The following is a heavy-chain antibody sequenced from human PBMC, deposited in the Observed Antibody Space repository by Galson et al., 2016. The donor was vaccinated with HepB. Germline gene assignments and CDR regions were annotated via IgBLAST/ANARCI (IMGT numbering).Heavy chain of an antibody. J-gene: IGHJ5*02. D-gene: IGHD5-18*01. CDR3: TRHISRTDTANGFDP. Sequence: SLRLSCAASGFTFSGSAMHWVRQASGKGLEWVGRIRSKANSYATAYAASVKGSFTISRDDSKNTAYLQMNSLKTEDTAVYYCTRHISRTDTANGFDPWGQGTLVTVSS. V-gene: IGHV3-73*01. CDR2: IRSKANSYAT. CDR1: GFTFSGSA.